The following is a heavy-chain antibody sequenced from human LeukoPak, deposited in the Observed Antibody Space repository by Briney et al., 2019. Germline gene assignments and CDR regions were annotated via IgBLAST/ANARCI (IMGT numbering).Heavy chain of an antibody. CDR1: GYTFTSYY. J-gene: IGHJ4*02. V-gene: IGHV1-46*01. CDR2: INPSGGGT. Sequence: AAVKVSCKASGYTFTSYYMHWVRQAPGQGRAWVGIINPSGGGTSYAQKVQGTVTMTRDKSTSTVYMELSSLISEDTAVYYWARDAALSDMGRVNFDYWGQGTLVTVSS. CDR3: ARDAALSDMGRVNFDY. D-gene: IGHD2-15*01.